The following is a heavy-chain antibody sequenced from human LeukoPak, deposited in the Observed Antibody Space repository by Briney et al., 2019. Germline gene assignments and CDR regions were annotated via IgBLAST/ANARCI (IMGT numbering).Heavy chain of an antibody. V-gene: IGHV3-30*02. CDR3: ARVRSWFGELDSAFDI. CDR1: GFTFSNYA. CDR2: IRYERYEGSDK. J-gene: IGHJ3*02. D-gene: IGHD3-10*01. Sequence: PGGSLRLSCTASGFTFSNYAMHWVRQAPGKGLQWVAIIRYERYEGSDKYYADSVKGRFTISRDNYKNSLYLQMNSLRAEDTAVHYCARVRSWFGELDSAFDIWGQGTMVTVST.